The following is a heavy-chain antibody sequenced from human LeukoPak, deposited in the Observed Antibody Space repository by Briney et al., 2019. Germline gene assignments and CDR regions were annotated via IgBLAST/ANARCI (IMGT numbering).Heavy chain of an antibody. Sequence: PGGSLRLSCAASGFTFDDYTMHWVRQAPGKGLEWVSLISWDGGSTYYADSVKGRFTISRDNSKNSLYLQMNSLRTEDTALYYCAKDIGGSRTSRLGHLDYWGQGTLVTVSS. CDR1: GFTFDDYT. V-gene: IGHV3-43*01. CDR3: AKDIGGSRTSRLGHLDY. D-gene: IGHD3-16*01. CDR2: ISWDGGST. J-gene: IGHJ4*02.